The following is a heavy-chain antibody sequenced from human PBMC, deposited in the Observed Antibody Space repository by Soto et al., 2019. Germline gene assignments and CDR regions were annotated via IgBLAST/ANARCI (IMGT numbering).Heavy chain of an antibody. J-gene: IGHJ4*02. Sequence: PGGSLRLSCAASGFTFSSYGMHWVRQAPGKGLEWVAVISYDGSNKYYADSVKGRFTISRDNSKNTLYLQMNNLRAEDTAVYCCTRDTCFVWCVPSYFAYWGQGTLVTVSS. D-gene: IGHD3-10*01. CDR2: ISYDGSNK. V-gene: IGHV3-30*03. CDR1: GFTFSSYG. CDR3: TRDTCFVWCVPSYFAY.